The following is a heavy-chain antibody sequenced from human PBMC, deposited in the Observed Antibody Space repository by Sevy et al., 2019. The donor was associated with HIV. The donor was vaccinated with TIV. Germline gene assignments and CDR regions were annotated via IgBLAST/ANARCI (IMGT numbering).Heavy chain of an antibody. CDR2: INHSGST. D-gene: IGHD2-15*01. J-gene: IGHJ4*02. Sequence: SETLSLTCAVYGGSFSGHYWSWILQPPGKGLEWIGEINHSGSTNYNPSLKSRVTISVDTSKNQFSLKLSSVTAADTAVYYCARNVSVARPRTSFDYWGQGTLVTVSS. CDR1: GGSFSGHY. CDR3: ARNVSVARPRTSFDY. V-gene: IGHV4-34*01.